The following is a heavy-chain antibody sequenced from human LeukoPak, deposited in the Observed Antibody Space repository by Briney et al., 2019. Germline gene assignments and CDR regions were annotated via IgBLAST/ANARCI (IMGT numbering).Heavy chain of an antibody. D-gene: IGHD2-2*01. CDR1: GYTFTGYY. CDR3: AGRYCSSTSCYQAAFDI. CDR2: INPNSGGT. Sequence: ASVKVSCKASGYTFTGYYMHWVRQAPGQGLEWMGWINPNSGGTNYAQKFQGRVTMTRDTSISTAYMELSRLRSDDTAVYYCAGRYCSSTSCYQAAFDIWGQGTMVTVSS. V-gene: IGHV1-2*02. J-gene: IGHJ3*02.